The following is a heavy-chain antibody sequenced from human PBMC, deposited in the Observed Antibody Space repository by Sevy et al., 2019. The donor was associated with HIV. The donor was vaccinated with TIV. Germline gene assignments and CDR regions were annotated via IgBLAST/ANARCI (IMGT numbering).Heavy chain of an antibody. CDR1: GFTFSSYA. D-gene: IGHD6-19*01. Sequence: GGSLRLSCAASGFTFSSYAMHWVRQAPGKGLEWVAAISYDGSNKYYADSVKGRFTISRDNSKNTLYLQMNSLRVEDTAVYYCARTYSSGWSHFDYWGQGTLVTVSS. J-gene: IGHJ4*02. CDR3: ARTYSSGWSHFDY. CDR2: ISYDGSNK. V-gene: IGHV3-30-3*01.